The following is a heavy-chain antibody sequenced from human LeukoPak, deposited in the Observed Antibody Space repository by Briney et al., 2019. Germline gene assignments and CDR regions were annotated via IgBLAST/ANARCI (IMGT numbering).Heavy chain of an antibody. CDR2: IYYSGST. Sequence: PSETLSLTCTVSGGSISSGDYYWRWIRQPPGKGLEWIGYIYYSGSTYYNPSLKSRVTISVDTSKNQFSLKLSSVTAADTAVYYCARSGITISSGDDGMDVWGQGTTVTVSS. D-gene: IGHD3-3*01. CDR1: GGSISSGDYY. V-gene: IGHV4-30-4*01. CDR3: ARSGITISSGDDGMDV. J-gene: IGHJ6*02.